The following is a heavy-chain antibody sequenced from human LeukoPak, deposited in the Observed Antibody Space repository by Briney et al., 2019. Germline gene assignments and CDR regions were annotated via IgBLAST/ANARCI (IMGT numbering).Heavy chain of an antibody. D-gene: IGHD6-13*01. Sequence: GGSLRLSCAASGFTFDDYGMSWVRQAPGKGLEWVSGINWNGGSTGYADSVKGRFTISRDNAKNSLYLQMNSLRAEDTALYYCARWLIAAPKDGYFDYWGQGTLVTVSS. V-gene: IGHV3-20*04. J-gene: IGHJ4*02. CDR1: GFTFDDYG. CDR3: ARWLIAAPKDGYFDY. CDR2: INWNGGST.